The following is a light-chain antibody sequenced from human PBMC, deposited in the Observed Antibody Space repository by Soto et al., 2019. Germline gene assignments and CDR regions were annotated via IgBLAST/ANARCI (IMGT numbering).Light chain of an antibody. CDR2: EVS. CDR1: SSDVGGYNY. CDR3: SSYTSTSTYV. Sequence: QSALTQSASVSGSPGQSITIPCTGTSSDVGGYNYVSWYQQHPGKAPKLMIYEVSNRPSGVSSRFSGSKSGNTASLTISGLQAEDEADYYCSSYTSTSTYVFASGTKLTVL. J-gene: IGLJ1*01. V-gene: IGLV2-14*01.